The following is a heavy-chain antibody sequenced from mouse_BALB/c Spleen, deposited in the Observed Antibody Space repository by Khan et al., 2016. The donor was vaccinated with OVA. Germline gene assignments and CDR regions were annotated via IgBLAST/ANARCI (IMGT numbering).Heavy chain of an antibody. CDR2: ISYSGST. Sequence: EVQLKQSGPGLVKPSQSLSLTCTVTGYSITSGYVWNWIRQFPGNKLEWMCYISYSGSTNYNPSLKSRISITRDTSKNQFFLQLNSVTTEDTATYYCARTARIKYWGQGTTLTVSS. CDR3: ARTARIKY. J-gene: IGHJ2*01. V-gene: IGHV3-2*02. D-gene: IGHD1-2*01. CDR1: GYSITSGYV.